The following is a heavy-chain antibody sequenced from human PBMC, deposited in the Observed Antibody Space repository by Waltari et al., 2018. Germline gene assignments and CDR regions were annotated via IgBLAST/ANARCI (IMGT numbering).Heavy chain of an antibody. CDR1: GDSITNYS. V-gene: IGHV4-59*08. Sequence: QVQLQESGPGLVRPSETLSLTCTVSGDSITNYSWNSIRQPPGSQLEWIGHVSYSGTTIYNPSLESRVSISLDTSKNQFSLELTSVTAADTAVYYCARRVAMVAGSSAGSWLDPWGQGTLVTVSS. CDR2: VSYSGTT. D-gene: IGHD3-10*01. J-gene: IGHJ5*02. CDR3: ARRVAMVAGSSAGSWLDP.